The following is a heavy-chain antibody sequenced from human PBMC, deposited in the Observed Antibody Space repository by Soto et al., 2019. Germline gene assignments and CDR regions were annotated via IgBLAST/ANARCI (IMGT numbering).Heavy chain of an antibody. J-gene: IGHJ2*01. V-gene: IGHV4-34*02. D-gene: IGHD6-19*01. Sequence: QVQLQQWGAGLLKPSETLSLTCAVYGGSFNAYYWSWIRQPPGKELEWIGEVNHSGSTTYNPSLKIRVTISVDTSKNQFSLKLSSMTAADTAVYYCARQWLVRYFDLWGRGTLVTVSS. CDR1: GGSFNAYY. CDR3: ARQWLVRYFDL. CDR2: VNHSGST.